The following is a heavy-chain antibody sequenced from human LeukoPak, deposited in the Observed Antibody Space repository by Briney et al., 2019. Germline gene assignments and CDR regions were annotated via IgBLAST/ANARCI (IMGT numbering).Heavy chain of an antibody. CDR2: IHSDGSST. V-gene: IGHV3-74*01. CDR3: ARGGSGSFDY. Sequence: GGSLRLSCAASGFTFSNFGMHWVRQAPGQGLVWVSHIHSDGSSTSYEDSVKGRLTISRDNAKNTVYLQMNSLRAEDTAVYYCARGGSGSFDYWGQGTPVTVSS. CDR1: GFTFSNFG. J-gene: IGHJ4*02. D-gene: IGHD3-16*01.